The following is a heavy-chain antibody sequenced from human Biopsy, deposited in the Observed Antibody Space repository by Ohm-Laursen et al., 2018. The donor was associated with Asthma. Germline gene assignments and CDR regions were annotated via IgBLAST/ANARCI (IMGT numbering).Heavy chain of an antibody. CDR3: ARMNTLIQAANYFSYAMDV. J-gene: IGHJ6*02. Sequence: TLSFTCAVSGASINSGGYSWDWIPQPPRKGLELIVYLFSSGTPPHNPSLKSRVTISVDRSQRQFSLKVNSVTAADTAVYYCARMNTLIQAANYFSYAMDVWGQGTTVTVSS. D-gene: IGHD3-9*01. V-gene: IGHV4-30-2*01. CDR2: LFSSGTP. CDR1: GASINSGGYS.